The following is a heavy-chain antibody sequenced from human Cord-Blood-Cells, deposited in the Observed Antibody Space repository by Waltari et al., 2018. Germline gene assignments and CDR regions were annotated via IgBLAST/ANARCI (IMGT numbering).Heavy chain of an antibody. Sequence: QVQLQQWGAGLLKPSETLSLTCAVYGGSFSGYYWSWIRQPPGKGLEWIGEINHSGSTNYNPSLKSRVTISVDTSKNQFSLKLSSVTAADTAVYYCARSYDSRGYYYHYYYYGMDVWGQGTTVTVSS. V-gene: IGHV4-34*01. J-gene: IGHJ6*02. D-gene: IGHD3-22*01. CDR1: GGSFSGYY. CDR3: ARSYDSRGYYYHYYYYGMDV. CDR2: INHSGST.